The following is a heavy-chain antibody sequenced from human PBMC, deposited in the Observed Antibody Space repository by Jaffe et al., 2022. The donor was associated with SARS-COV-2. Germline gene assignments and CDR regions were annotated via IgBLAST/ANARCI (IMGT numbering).Heavy chain of an antibody. J-gene: IGHJ6*04. CDR3: ARDPYSDIAAAGTLSV. CDR1: GFTFSSYA. D-gene: IGHD6-13*01. Sequence: QVQLVESGGGVVQPGRSLRLSCAASGFTFSSYAMHWVRQAPGKGLEWVAVISYDGSNKYYADSVKGRFTISRDNSKNTLYLQMNSLRAEDTAVYYCARDPYSDIAAAGTLSVWGKGTTVTVSS. CDR2: ISYDGSNK. V-gene: IGHV3-30*04.